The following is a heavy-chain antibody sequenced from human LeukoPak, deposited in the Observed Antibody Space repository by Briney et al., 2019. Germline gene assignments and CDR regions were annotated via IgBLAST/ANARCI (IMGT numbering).Heavy chain of an antibody. D-gene: IGHD3-22*01. V-gene: IGHV1-2*02. CDR1: GYTFTGYY. CDR2: INPDSGGT. CDR3: ARDIRAFGSSGHMAFDP. J-gene: IGHJ5*02. Sequence: ASVKVSCKASGYTFTGYYMHWVRQAPGQGLEWMGWINPDSGGTNYAQKFQGRVTMTRDTSISTAYMELSRLRSDDTAVYYCARDIRAFGSSGHMAFDPWGQGTLVTVSS.